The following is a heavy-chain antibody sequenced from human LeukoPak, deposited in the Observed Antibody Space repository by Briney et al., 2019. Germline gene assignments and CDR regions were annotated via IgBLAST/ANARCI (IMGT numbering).Heavy chain of an antibody. CDR3: AREKCSSTSCPLVYIYYYGMDV. V-gene: IGHV1-46*01. Sequence: ASVKVSCKASGYTFTSYYMHWVRQAPGQGLEWMGIINPSGGSTSYAQKFQGRVTMTRDTSTSTVYMELSSLRSEDTAVYYCAREKCSSTSCPLVYIYYYGMDVWGQGTTVTVSS. J-gene: IGHJ6*02. CDR1: GYTFTSYY. CDR2: INPSGGST. D-gene: IGHD2-2*01.